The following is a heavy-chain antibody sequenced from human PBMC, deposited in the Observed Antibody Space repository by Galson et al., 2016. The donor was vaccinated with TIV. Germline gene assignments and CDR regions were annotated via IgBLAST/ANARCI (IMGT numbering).Heavy chain of an antibody. J-gene: IGHJ6*01. Sequence: TLSLTCAVSGYSITSGYYWGWIRQPPGKGLEWIGSIYYSGNIYSNPSLKSRLTISLDTSQNHISLKLNSVTAADTAVYYCMREGSTVTMHHYFVVEFWGQGTTVIVSS. V-gene: IGHV4-38-2*02. CDR1: GYSITSGYY. CDR2: IYYSGNI. D-gene: IGHD4-17*01. CDR3: MREGSTVTMHHYFVVEF.